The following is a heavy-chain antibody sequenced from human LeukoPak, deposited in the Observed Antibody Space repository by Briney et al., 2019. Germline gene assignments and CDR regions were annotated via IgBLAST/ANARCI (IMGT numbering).Heavy chain of an antibody. Sequence: GGSLRLSCAASGFTFSSYAMKWVRQAPGKGLEWVSVISGGGSSTYYADSVKGRFTISRDNSKNTLYLQMNSLRADDTAVYYCEKGRGYSGSDPFYNWGQGTLVTVSS. D-gene: IGHD5-12*01. CDR1: GFTFSSYA. J-gene: IGHJ4*02. CDR3: EKGRGYSGSDPFYN. V-gene: IGHV3-23*01. CDR2: ISGGGSST.